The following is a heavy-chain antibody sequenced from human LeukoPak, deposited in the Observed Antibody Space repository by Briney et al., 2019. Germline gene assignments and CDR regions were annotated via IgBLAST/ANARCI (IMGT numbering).Heavy chain of an antibody. CDR3: ARRTVYYYYMDV. CDR1: GFTFSSYG. CDR2: ISGSGGST. J-gene: IGHJ6*03. D-gene: IGHD4-17*01. Sequence: GGSLRLSCAASGFTFSSYGMSWVRQAPGKGLEWVSAISGSGGSTYYADSVKGRFTISRDNSKNTLYLQMNSLRAEDTAVYYCARRTVYYYYMDVWGKGTTVTVSS. V-gene: IGHV3-23*01.